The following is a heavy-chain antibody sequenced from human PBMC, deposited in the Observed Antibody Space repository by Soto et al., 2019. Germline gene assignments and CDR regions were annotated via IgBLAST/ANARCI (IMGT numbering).Heavy chain of an antibody. CDR3: ARGSGYDYNYYYGMDV. D-gene: IGHD5-12*01. CDR2: IGTAGDT. CDR1: GFTFSSYD. V-gene: IGHV3-13*01. Sequence: LRLSCAASGFTFSSYDMHWVRQATGKGLEWVSAIGTAGDTYYPGSVKGRFTISRENAKNSLYLQMNSLRAGDTAVYYCARGSGYDYNYYYGMDVWGQGTTVTVSS. J-gene: IGHJ6*02.